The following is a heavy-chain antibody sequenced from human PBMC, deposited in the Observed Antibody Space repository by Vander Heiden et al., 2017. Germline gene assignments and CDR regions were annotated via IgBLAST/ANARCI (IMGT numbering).Heavy chain of an antibody. Sequence: QVHLVESGGGVVQPGRSLILSCAGSGFSFSTYAIHWFRQSPDRGLEWVAVVAYDGISKYYAASVRGRFTISRDNSENKLYLEVNGLGPEDSALYYCAREPRQTVGVPTYYFDFWGQGTLVTVSS. V-gene: IGHV3-30-3*01. J-gene: IGHJ4*02. CDR3: AREPRQTVGVPTYYFDF. CDR2: VAYDGISK. D-gene: IGHD4-4*01. CDR1: GFSFSTYA.